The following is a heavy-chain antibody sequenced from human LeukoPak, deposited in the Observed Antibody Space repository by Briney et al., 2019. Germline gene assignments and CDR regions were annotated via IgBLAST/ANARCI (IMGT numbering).Heavy chain of an antibody. D-gene: IGHD3-22*01. J-gene: IGHJ4*02. CDR3: ARVGTFYYDSSVYYYDY. V-gene: IGHV1-18*01. CDR1: GYTFSSYG. CDR2: ISAYNGNT. Sequence: ASVKVSCKASGYTFSSYGISWVRQAPGQGLEWMGWISAYNGNTDYAQKLQGRVTMTRDMSTSTVYMELSSLRSEDTAVYYCARVGTFYYDSSVYYYDYWGQGTLVTVSS.